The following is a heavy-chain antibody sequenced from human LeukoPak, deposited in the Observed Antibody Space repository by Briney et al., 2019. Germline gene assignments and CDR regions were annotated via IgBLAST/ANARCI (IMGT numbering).Heavy chain of an antibody. CDR1: AITFSTYA. CDR2: ISGGAGST. Sequence: GGSLRLSCAASAITFSTYAMSWVRQAPGKGLECVSVISGGAGSTYYADSVKGRFTISRDNSKNTLYLQMNSLRAEDTAVYYCAKDKYNFWRGSNYYYMDVWGKGTTVTVSS. J-gene: IGHJ6*03. V-gene: IGHV3-23*01. CDR3: AKDKYNFWRGSNYYYMDV. D-gene: IGHD3-3*01.